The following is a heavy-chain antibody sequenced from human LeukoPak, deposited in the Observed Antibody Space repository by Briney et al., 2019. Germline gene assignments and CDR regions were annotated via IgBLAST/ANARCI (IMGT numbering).Heavy chain of an antibody. Sequence: PSETLSLTCAVYGGSFSGYYWSWIRQPPGKGLEWIGEINHSGSTNYNPSLKSRVTISVDTSKNQFSLKLSSVTAGDTAVYYCARGLSRYSWFDYWGQGTLVTVSS. CDR3: ARGLSRYSWFDY. D-gene: IGHD5-18*01. CDR1: GGSFSGYY. J-gene: IGHJ4*02. CDR2: INHSGST. V-gene: IGHV4-34*01.